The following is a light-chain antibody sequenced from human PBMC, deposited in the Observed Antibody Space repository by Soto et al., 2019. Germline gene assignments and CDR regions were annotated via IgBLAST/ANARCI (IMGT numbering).Light chain of an antibody. Sequence: EVVLTQSPGTLSLSPGERATLSCSASQSVSNNYFAWYQQKPGQAPRLLIFGSSDRATGIPDRFSGSGSGTDCTLNISRLEPEDFAVYYCQQYGSSPPYTFGEGTKLEIK. CDR3: QQYGSSPPYT. CDR1: QSVSNNY. CDR2: GSS. J-gene: IGKJ2*01. V-gene: IGKV3-20*01.